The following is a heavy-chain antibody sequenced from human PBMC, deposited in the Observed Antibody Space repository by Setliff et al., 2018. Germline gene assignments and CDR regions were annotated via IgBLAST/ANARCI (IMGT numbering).Heavy chain of an antibody. Sequence: SETLSLTCTVSGGSLSGSLRGYAVFWGWIRQSPGKELEWIGSAYYNGDTYYNPSLKSQDTMSVDTSRNQFSLHLISVAAADTAVYYCARHVGSRSRGYNYYYYYMDVWGKGTTVTVSS. J-gene: IGHJ6*03. CDR1: GGSLSGSLRGYAVF. D-gene: IGHD3-10*01. V-gene: IGHV4-39*01. CDR2: AYYNGDT. CDR3: ARHVGSRSRGYNYYYYYMDV.